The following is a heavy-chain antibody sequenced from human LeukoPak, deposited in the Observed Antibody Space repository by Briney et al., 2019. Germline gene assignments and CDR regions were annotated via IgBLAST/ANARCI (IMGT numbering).Heavy chain of an antibody. D-gene: IGHD3-9*01. Sequence: PGGSLRLSCAASGFTFSSYWMHWVRHAPGKGLVWVSRINSDGSSTSYADSVKGRFTISRDNAKNTLYLQMNSLRAEDTAVYYCARDPTVRYFDWLLAGWFDPWGQGTLVTVS. J-gene: IGHJ5*02. V-gene: IGHV3-74*01. CDR1: GFTFSSYW. CDR2: INSDGSST. CDR3: ARDPTVRYFDWLLAGWFDP.